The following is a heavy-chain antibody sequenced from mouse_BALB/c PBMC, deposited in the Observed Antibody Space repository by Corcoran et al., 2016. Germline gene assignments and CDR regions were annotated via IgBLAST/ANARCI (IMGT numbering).Heavy chain of an antibody. CDR2: INTYTGEP. CDR3: AREVRRYYAMDY. CDR1: GYTFTNYG. V-gene: IGHV9-1*02. D-gene: IGHD2-14*01. J-gene: IGHJ4*01. Sequence: QIQLVQSGPELKKPGETVKISCKASGYTFTNYGMNWVKQAPGKGLKWMGWINTYTGEPTYADDFKGRFAFSLETSASPAYLQINNLKNEDMATYFCAREVRRYYAMDYWGQGTSVTVSS.